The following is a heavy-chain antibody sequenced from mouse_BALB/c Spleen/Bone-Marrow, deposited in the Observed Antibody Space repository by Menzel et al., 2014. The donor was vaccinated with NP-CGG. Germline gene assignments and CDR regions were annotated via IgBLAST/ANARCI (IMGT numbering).Heavy chain of an antibody. CDR3: ARVYYGNLDY. J-gene: IGHJ2*01. D-gene: IGHD2-1*01. V-gene: IGHV1-80*01. CDR2: IHPGDGDT. CDR1: GYAFSNFW. Sequence: QVQLQQSGAELVRPGSSVKISCKASGYAFSNFWMNWVKQRPGQGLEWIGQIHPGDGDTNNNGKFKGKATLTTDKSSSTAYMQLNSLSSEDSAVYFCARVYYGNLDYWGQGTTLTVSS.